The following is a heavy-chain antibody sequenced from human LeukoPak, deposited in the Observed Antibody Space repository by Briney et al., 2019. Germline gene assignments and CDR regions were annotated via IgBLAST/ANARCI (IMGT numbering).Heavy chain of an antibody. CDR3: AGRGQRYFRD. V-gene: IGHV4-4*08. J-gene: IGHJ1*01. CDR2: IYRFGNT. CDR1: GDSISSDY. Sequence: PSETLSLTCTVSGDSISSDYWSWIRQPPGEGLEWIGYIYRFGNTDYSPSLMRRVTISLDTSKKQLSLNLTSVTAADTAVYYCAGRGQRYFRDWGQGTLVTVSS.